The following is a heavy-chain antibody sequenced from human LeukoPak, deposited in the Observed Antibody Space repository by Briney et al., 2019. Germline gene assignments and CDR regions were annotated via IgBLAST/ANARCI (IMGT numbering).Heavy chain of an antibody. Sequence: GGSLRLSCKASGFTFTDFAMTWVRQSPGKGLEWVSTISNDGATTDYTDSVRGRFTISRDNFRDILYLQMHDLGAEDTALYFCAKDGAQPGYFFDFWGQGNLVTVSS. D-gene: IGHD1-26*01. CDR3: AKDGAQPGYFFDF. J-gene: IGHJ4*02. V-gene: IGHV3-23*01. CDR1: GFTFTDFA. CDR2: ISNDGATT.